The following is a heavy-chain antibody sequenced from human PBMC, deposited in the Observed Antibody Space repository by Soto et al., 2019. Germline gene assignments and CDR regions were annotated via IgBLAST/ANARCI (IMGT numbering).Heavy chain of an antibody. CDR3: AKTPRVYPNY. CDR2: ISYDGSNK. CDR1: GFTFSSYG. V-gene: IGHV3-30*18. J-gene: IGHJ4*02. Sequence: QAGGSLRLSCAASGFTFSSYGMHWVRQAPGKGLEWVAVISYDGSNKYYADSVKGRFTISRDNSKNTLYLQMNSLRAEDTAVYYCAKTPRVYPNYWGQGTLVTVSS. D-gene: IGHD6-6*01.